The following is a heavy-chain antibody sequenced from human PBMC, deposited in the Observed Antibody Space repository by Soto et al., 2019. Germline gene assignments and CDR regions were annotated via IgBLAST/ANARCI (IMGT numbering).Heavy chain of an antibody. D-gene: IGHD2-2*01. V-gene: IGHV1-46*01. CDR2: INPSGGST. CDR1: GYTFTSYY. Sequence: QVQLVQSGAEVKKPGASVKVSCKASGYTFTSYYMHWVRQAPGQGLEWMGIINPSGGSTSYAQKFQGRVTMTRDTSTSTVYMELSSLRSEDTALYYCARAFSLSQLPSRFDPWGQGTLVTVSS. CDR3: ARAFSLSQLPSRFDP. J-gene: IGHJ5*02.